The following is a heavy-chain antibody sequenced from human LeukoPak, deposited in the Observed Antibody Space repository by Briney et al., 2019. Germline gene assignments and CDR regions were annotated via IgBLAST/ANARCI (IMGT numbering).Heavy chain of an antibody. V-gene: IGHV3-23*01. J-gene: IGHJ4*02. CDR3: GKDWKLDY. Sequence: GGSLRLSCATSGFTFKNFAMSWVRQAPGKGLEWVSAIGDNGGDTKYAASVKGRFTISRDNSKNTLYLQMDSLRVEDTAIYYCGKDWKLDYWGQGTLVTVST. CDR1: GFTFKNFA. CDR2: IGDNGGDT. D-gene: IGHD1-1*01.